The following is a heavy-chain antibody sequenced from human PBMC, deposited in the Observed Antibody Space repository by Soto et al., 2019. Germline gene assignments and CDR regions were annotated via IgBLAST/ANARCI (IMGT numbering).Heavy chain of an antibody. CDR3: ARGPRGLYGNDY. Sequence: PGGSLRLSCAASGFTFSSDRMHWVRQAAGKGLVWVSRINMDGSSTNYADSVKGRFTISRDNAKNTLYLQMNSLRADDTAVYYCARGPRGLYGNDYWGQGALVTVSS. J-gene: IGHJ4*02. CDR1: GFTFSSDR. CDR2: INMDGSST. V-gene: IGHV3-74*01. D-gene: IGHD4-4*01.